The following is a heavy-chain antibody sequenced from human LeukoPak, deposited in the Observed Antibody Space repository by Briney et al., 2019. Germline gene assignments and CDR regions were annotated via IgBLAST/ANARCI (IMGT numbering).Heavy chain of an antibody. Sequence: PGGSLRLSCAASGFSFSVYEMHWVRPAPGKGLEWVSSINPTSTSIYYADAVKGRFIISRDNAQSTLFLQMNSLRAEDTALYYCVRLRRNSDRSGYYYYYNYWGQGILVTVSS. D-gene: IGHD3-22*01. CDR1: GFSFSVYE. J-gene: IGHJ4*02. CDR3: VRLRRNSDRSGYYYYYNY. CDR2: INPTSTSI. V-gene: IGHV3-21*01.